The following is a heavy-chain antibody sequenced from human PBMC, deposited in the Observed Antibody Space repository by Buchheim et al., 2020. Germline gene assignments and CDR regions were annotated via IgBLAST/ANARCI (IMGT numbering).Heavy chain of an antibody. CDR2: VSGSGGDT. D-gene: IGHD5-18*01. V-gene: IGHV3-23*01. CDR1: GFTFSNYG. J-gene: IGHJ4*02. CDR3: TRGGLYGYFYFDS. Sequence: EVHLLESGGGLVQPGGSLRLSCTASGFTFSNYGMSWVRQAPGKGLEWVSGVSGSGGDTFYADSVKGRFTFSRDNSKNTLYLQMNSLRAEDTAIYLCTRGGLYGYFYFDSWGQGTL.